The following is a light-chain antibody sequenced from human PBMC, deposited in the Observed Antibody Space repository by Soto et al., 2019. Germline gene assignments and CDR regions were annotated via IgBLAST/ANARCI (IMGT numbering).Light chain of an antibody. Sequence: EIVMTQSPATLSVSPGERATLSCRASQSVSGYVAWYQQKPGQAPRLLMYVTSTRATAIPARCIGSASGTEFPLAISSLQSDDCAVYHCQQYHEWPPPFGPGTKVDLK. V-gene: IGKV3-15*01. J-gene: IGKJ3*01. CDR3: QQYHEWPPP. CDR1: QSVSGY. CDR2: VTS.